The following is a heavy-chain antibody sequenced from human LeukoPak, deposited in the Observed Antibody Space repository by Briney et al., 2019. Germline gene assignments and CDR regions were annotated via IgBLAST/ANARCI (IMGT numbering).Heavy chain of an antibody. D-gene: IGHD3-22*01. CDR3: RVYYYDSSGYDAFDI. J-gene: IGHJ3*02. V-gene: IGHV1-46*01. CDR2: INPSGGST. CDR1: GYTFTSYY. Sequence: GASVKVSCKASGYTFTSYYMHWVRQAPGQGLEWMGIINPSGGSTSYAQKFQGRVTMTRDTSTGTVYMELSSLRSEDTAVYYCRVYYYDSSGYDAFDIWGQGTMVTVSS.